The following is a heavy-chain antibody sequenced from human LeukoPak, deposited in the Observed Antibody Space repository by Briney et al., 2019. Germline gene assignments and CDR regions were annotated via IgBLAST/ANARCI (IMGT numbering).Heavy chain of an antibody. J-gene: IGHJ4*02. Sequence: PGGTLRLSCAASGFTFSSYGMSWVRQGPGHGLKWVSAISTGGGSTYYADSVKGRFTISRDNSKNTLYLQMLRLRAEDTSVYYCAKPGSSRHIFDYWGQGTLVTVSS. CDR2: ISTGGGST. CDR1: GFTFSSYG. D-gene: IGHD6-13*01. V-gene: IGHV3-23*01. CDR3: AKPGSSRHIFDY.